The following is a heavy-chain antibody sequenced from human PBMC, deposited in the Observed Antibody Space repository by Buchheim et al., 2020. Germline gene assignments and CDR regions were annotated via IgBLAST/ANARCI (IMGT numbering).Heavy chain of an antibody. Sequence: VQLLESGGGLVQAGGSLRLSCAASGFVFSTYSMNWVRQAPGKGPEWVSILSANGGEAHYADSVKGRFTISRDNSKNTLYPQLNSLRADDTAVYYCARGASTITRHFDNWGQGTL. CDR3: ARGASTITRHFDN. J-gene: IGHJ4*01. CDR1: GFVFSTYS. D-gene: IGHD3-3*01. V-gene: IGHV3-23*01. CDR2: LSANGGEA.